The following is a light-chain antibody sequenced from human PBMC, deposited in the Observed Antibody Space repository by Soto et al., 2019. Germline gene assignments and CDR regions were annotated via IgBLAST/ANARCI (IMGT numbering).Light chain of an antibody. CDR2: AAS. Sequence: EIVLTQSPGTLSLSPGERATLSCRASQRISSSYLAWYQQKPGQAPRLLIYAASSSATGIPDRFSGSGSGTDFTLTISRLEPEAFAVYYCQQYGSSSYTFGQGTQLEIK. CDR3: QQYGSSSYT. CDR1: QRISSSY. V-gene: IGKV3-20*01. J-gene: IGKJ2*01.